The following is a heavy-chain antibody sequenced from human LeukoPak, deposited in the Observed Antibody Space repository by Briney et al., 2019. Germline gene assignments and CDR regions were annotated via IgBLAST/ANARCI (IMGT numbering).Heavy chain of an antibody. J-gene: IGHJ4*02. D-gene: IGHD6-13*01. Sequence: KPSETLSLTCTVSGGSISRYYWSWIRQPPGKGLEWIGYIYYSGSTNYNPSLKSRVTISVDTSKNQFSLKLSSVTAADTAVYYCAAAAGYYFDYWGQGTLVTVSS. V-gene: IGHV4-59*01. CDR3: AAAAGYYFDY. CDR1: GGSISRYY. CDR2: IYYSGST.